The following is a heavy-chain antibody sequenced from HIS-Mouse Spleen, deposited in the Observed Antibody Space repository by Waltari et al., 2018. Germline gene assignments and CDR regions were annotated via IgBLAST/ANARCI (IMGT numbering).Heavy chain of an antibody. D-gene: IGHD6-19*01. CDR2: ISYDGSNK. J-gene: IGHJ4*02. Sequence: QVQLVVSGGGLVQPGRSRRRPCAASGSTFCRHGMPRVRQAPGKGLEWVAVISYDGSNKYYADSVKGRFTISRDNSKNTLYLQMNSLRAEDTAVYYCAKASSGWLDYWGQGTLVTVSS. CDR3: AKASSGWLDY. CDR1: GSTFCRHG. V-gene: IGHV3-30*18.